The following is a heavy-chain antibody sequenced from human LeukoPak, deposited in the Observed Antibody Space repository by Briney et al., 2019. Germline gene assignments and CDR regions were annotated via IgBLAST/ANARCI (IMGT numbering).Heavy chain of an antibody. V-gene: IGHV4-39*01. CDR1: GGSISSSSYY. Sequence: SETLSLTCTVSGGSISSSSYYWGWIRQPPGKGLEWFGSIYYSGSTYYNPSLKSRVTISVDTSKTQFSLKLSSVTAADTAVYYCARPGIAAAGGGYFDYWGQGTLVTVSS. J-gene: IGHJ4*02. D-gene: IGHD6-13*01. CDR2: IYYSGST. CDR3: ARPGIAAAGGGYFDY.